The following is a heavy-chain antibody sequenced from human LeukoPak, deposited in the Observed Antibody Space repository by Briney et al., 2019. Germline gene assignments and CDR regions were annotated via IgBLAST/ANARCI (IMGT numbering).Heavy chain of an antibody. V-gene: IGHV3-72*01. CDR2: SSNKAYSYTT. J-gene: IGHJ4*02. D-gene: IGHD3-22*01. CDR3: GRVEYDTSANDD. CDR1: GFTVSSNE. Sequence: PGGSLRLSCAASGFTVSSNEMDWVRQAPGKVLEWVGRSSNKAYSYTTEYAASVKGRFAISRDDSKNSLYLQMNSLKTEDTAVYYCGRVEYDTSANDDWGPGTLVTVSS.